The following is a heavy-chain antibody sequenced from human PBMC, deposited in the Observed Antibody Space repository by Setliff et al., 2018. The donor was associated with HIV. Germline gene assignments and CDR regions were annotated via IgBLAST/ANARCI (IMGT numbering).Heavy chain of an antibody. Sequence: SVKVSCKASGYTFTSYGISWVRQAPGQGLEWMGWIATLGGQTNYAQKFQGRVTLTRDTSTTTAYMELVGLKSDDTAVYYCARGYTMWLVNYYFDYWGQGTQVTVSS. CDR3: ARGYTMWLVNYYFDY. J-gene: IGHJ4*02. D-gene: IGHD6-19*01. CDR1: GYTFTSYG. CDR2: IATLGGQT. V-gene: IGHV1-18*01.